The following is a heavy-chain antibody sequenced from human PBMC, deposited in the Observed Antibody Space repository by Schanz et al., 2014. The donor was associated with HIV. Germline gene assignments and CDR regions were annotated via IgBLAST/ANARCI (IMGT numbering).Heavy chain of an antibody. CDR1: GYTFTGYY. J-gene: IGHJ4*02. CDR2: IIPVFGTT. V-gene: IGHV1-69*06. CDR3: ARDRGGSYWY. D-gene: IGHD1-26*01. Sequence: QVQLVQSGVEVKRPGASVKVSCKASGYTFTGYYLHWVRHAPGQGLEWMGGIIPVFGTTNYAQKFQGRVTIIADKSTSTAYMELSSLRSEDTAVYYCARDRGGSYWYWGQGTLVTVSS.